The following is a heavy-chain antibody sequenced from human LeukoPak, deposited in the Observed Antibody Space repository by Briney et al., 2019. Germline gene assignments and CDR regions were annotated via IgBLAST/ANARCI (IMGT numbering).Heavy chain of an antibody. CDR1: GVSVSSGSYY. Sequence: MPSETLSLTCTVSGVSVSSGSYYWSWIRQPPGKGLEWIGYIYYSGSTNYNPSLKSRVTISVDTSKNQFSLKLSSVTAADTAVYYCARDGSSWTGAFDIWGQGTMVTVSS. CDR3: ARDGSSWTGAFDI. D-gene: IGHD6-13*01. CDR2: IYYSGST. V-gene: IGHV4-61*01. J-gene: IGHJ3*02.